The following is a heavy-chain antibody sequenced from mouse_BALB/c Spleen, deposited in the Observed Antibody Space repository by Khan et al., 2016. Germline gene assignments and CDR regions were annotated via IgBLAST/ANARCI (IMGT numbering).Heavy chain of an antibody. V-gene: IGHV5-17*02. CDR1: GFTFRYFG. D-gene: IGHD2-1*01. J-gene: IGHJ1*01. CDR2: ISYDNSTV. Sequence: EVELVESGGGLVQPGGSRKLSCAASGFTFRYFGMHWVRQAPEKGLEWVAFISYDNSTVYYADPVTGRFNISRDNPKNNLLLQIASLRSADTAIYYCARFGNFGYFDVWGAGTTVTVSS. CDR3: ARFGNFGYFDV.